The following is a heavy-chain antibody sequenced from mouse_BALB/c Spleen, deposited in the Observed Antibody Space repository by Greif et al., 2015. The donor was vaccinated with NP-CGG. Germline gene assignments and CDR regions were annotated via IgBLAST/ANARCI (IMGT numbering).Heavy chain of an antibody. D-gene: IGHD2-4*01. CDR1: GFTFSSYG. CDR2: ISSGGSYT. J-gene: IGHJ2*01. V-gene: IGHV5-6*01. CDR3: ARHSGMITTGTGPFDY. Sequence: EVKLVESGGDLVKPGGSLKLSCAASGFTFSSYGMSWVRQTPDKRLEWVATISSGGSYTYYPDSVKGRFTISRDNAKNTLYLQMSSLKSEDTAMYYCARHSGMITTGTGPFDYWGQGTTLTVSS.